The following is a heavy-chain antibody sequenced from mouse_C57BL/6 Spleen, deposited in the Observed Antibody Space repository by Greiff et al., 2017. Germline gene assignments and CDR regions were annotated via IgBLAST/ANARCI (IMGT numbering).Heavy chain of an antibody. CDR3: ARTSYDLYYFDH. CDR1: GYAFSSYW. Sequence: QVQLQQSGAELVKPGASVKISCKASGYAFSSYWMNWVKQRPGKGLEWIGQIYPGDGDTNYNGKFKGKATLTADKSSSTAYMQLSSLTSEDSAVYVCARTSYDLYYFDHWGQGTTLTVSS. D-gene: IGHD2-10*01. CDR2: IYPGDGDT. J-gene: IGHJ2*01. V-gene: IGHV1-80*01.